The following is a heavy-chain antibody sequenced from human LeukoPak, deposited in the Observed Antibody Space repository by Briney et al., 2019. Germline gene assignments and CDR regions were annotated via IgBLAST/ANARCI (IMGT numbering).Heavy chain of an antibody. CDR2: IHASGSI. Sequence: SETLSLTCAVYGGSFSGYYWSWIRQPAGKGLEWIGRIHASGSINYNPSLKSRVSISVDTSKNQFSLNLSSVTAADTAVYYCAREFRKGLDWFDPWGQGTLVTVSS. V-gene: IGHV4-4*07. CDR1: GGSFSGYY. J-gene: IGHJ5*02. CDR3: AREFRKGLDWFDP.